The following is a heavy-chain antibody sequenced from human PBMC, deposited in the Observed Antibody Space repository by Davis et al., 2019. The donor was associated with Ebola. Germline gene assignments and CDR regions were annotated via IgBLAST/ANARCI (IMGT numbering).Heavy chain of an antibody. D-gene: IGHD6-19*01. CDR1: GYTFTSYY. CDR3: ARAAPHRGGWYADGMDV. Sequence: ASVKVSCKASGYTFTSYYMHWVRQAPGQGLEWMGIINPSGGSTSYAQKFQGRVTMTRDTSTSTVYMELSSLRSKDTAVYYCARAAPHRGGWYADGMDVWGQGTTVTVSS. V-gene: IGHV1-46*01. CDR2: INPSGGST. J-gene: IGHJ6*02.